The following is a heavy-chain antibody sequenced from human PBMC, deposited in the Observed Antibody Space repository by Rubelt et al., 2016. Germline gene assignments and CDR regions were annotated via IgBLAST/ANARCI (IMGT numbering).Heavy chain of an antibody. CDR3: ASGVGTQLNWFDP. CDR1: GGSFSGYY. CDR2: INHSGST. V-gene: IGHV4-34*01. D-gene: IGHD2-2*01. J-gene: IGHJ5*02. Sequence: QVQLQQWGAGLLKPSETLSLTCAVYGGSFSGYYWSWIRQPPGKGLEWIGEINHSGSTNYNPSLKSRVTISVDTSKNQFSLKLSSVTAADTAVYYCASGVGTQLNWFDPWGQGTLVTVSS.